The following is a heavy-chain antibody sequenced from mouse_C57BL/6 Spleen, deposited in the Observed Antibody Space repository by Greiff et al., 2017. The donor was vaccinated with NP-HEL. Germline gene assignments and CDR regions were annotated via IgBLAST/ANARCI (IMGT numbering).Heavy chain of an antibody. CDR3: AREDYGSSLYFDY. D-gene: IGHD1-1*01. CDR2: IYPGDGDT. CDR1: GYAFSSSW. Sequence: VQLQQSGPELVKPGASVKISCKASGYAFSSSWMNWVKQRPGKGLEWIGRIYPGDGDTNYNGKFKGKATLTADKSSSTAYMQLSSLTSEDSAVYFCAREDYGSSLYFDYWGQSTTLTVSS. J-gene: IGHJ2*01. V-gene: IGHV1-82*01.